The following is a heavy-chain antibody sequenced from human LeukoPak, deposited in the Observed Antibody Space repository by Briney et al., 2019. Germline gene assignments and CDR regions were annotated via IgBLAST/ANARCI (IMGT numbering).Heavy chain of an antibody. CDR3: ARVPAGVIGMKDAFDI. CDR1: GFTFSDYY. CDR2: ISSSGSAI. J-gene: IGHJ3*02. Sequence: GGSLRLSCAASGFTFSDYYMSWIRQAPGKGLEWVSYISSSGSAIYYADSVKGRFTISRDNAKNSLYLQMNSLRAEDTAVYYCARVPAGVIGMKDAFDIWGQGTMVTVSS. D-gene: IGHD3-16*02. V-gene: IGHV3-11*04.